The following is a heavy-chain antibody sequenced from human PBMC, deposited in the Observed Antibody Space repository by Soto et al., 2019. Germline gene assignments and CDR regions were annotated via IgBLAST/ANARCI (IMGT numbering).Heavy chain of an antibody. CDR3: ARGGRITIFGVVIIGATPVHGMDV. CDR1: GYTFTGYY. D-gene: IGHD3-3*01. J-gene: IGHJ6*02. Sequence: ASVKVSCKASGYTFTGYYMHWVRQAPGQGLEWMGWINPNSGGTNYAQKFQGWVTMTRDTSISTAYMELSRLRSDDTAVYYCARGGRITIFGVVIIGATPVHGMDVWGQGTTVTVPS. V-gene: IGHV1-2*04. CDR2: INPNSGGT.